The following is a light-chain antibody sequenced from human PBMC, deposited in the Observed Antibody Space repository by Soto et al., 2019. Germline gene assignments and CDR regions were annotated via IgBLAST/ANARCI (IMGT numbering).Light chain of an antibody. CDR3: QQYNSYSWT. Sequence: DIQMTQSPPTLSASAGDRVTITCRASASISSWLAWYQQTPGKAPKLLMYEASSLESGVPSRCSGSGSGTEFTLTISSLQPDDFATYYCQQYNSYSWTFGQGTKVDIK. V-gene: IGKV1-5*03. J-gene: IGKJ1*01. CDR1: ASISSW. CDR2: EAS.